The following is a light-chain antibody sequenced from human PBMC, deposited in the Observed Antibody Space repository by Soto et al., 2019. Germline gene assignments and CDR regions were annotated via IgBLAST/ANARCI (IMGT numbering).Light chain of an antibody. CDR3: QHYITYPYT. J-gene: IGKJ2*01. V-gene: IGKV1-5*03. CDR2: KAS. CDR1: QSITDW. Sequence: DIQMTQSPSTLSASVGDRVTITCWASQSITDWLAWYQQKPGKAPKLLIYKASSLESGVPSRFSGGGSGTEFTLTISSLQPDDFASYYCQHYITYPYTFGQGTKLEIK.